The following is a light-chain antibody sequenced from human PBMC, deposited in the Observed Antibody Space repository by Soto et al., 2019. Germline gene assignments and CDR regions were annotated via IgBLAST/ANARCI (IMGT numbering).Light chain of an antibody. CDR1: QSISSY. CDR2: AAS. CDR3: QQSYSTPLWT. J-gene: IGKJ2*02. Sequence: DIQMTQSPSSLSASVGDSVTITCRASQSISSYLNWYQQKPGKAPKLLIYAASSLQSGVPSRFSGSGSGTDFTLTISSLQPEDFATYYCQQSYSTPLWTFGQGTKLEIK. V-gene: IGKV1-39*01.